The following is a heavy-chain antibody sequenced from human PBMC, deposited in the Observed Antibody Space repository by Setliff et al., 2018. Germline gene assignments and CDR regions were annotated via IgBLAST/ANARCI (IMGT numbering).Heavy chain of an antibody. CDR3: ARDRISRYYDSGAHAFDI. CDR2: IKGDGSEK. V-gene: IGHV3-7*03. D-gene: IGHD3-22*01. J-gene: IGHJ3*02. CDR1: AFTFKNYW. Sequence: LRLSFAASAFTFKNYWMSWVRQAPGKGLEWVANIKGDGSEKFYLDSVKGRFTISRDNAKNSLYLQMNSLRAEDTAVYYCARDRISRYYDSGAHAFDIWGQGTMVAVSS.